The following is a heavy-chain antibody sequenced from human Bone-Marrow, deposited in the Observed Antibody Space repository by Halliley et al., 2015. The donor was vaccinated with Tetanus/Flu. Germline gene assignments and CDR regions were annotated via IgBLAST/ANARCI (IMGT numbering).Heavy chain of an antibody. CDR1: GFTFSTFH. CDR3: AKDQDVRDFGASDCFDI. D-gene: IGHD3-9*01. CDR2: ISGSGAET. J-gene: IGHJ3*02. V-gene: IGHV3-23*01. Sequence: SLRLSCAASGFTFSTFHMSWVRQAPGKGLEWVSAISGSGAETIHADSVKGRFTISRDNSKNTLYVQMNSLRAEDTAIYYCAKDQDVRDFGASDCFDIGGQGTMVTAS.